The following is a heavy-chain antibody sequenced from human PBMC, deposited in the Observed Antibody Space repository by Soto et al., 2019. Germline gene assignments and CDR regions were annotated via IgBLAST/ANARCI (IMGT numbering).Heavy chain of an antibody. CDR3: ARRDDDYGDYRGAFDI. D-gene: IGHD4-17*01. V-gene: IGHV4-39*01. CDR2: IYYSGST. CDR1: GGSISSSSYY. J-gene: IGHJ3*02. Sequence: QLQLQESGPGLVKPSETLSLTCTVSGGSISSSSYYWGWIRQPPGKGLEWIGSIYYSGSTYYNPSLKSRVTISVDTSKNQFSLKLSSVTAADTAVYYCARRDDDYGDYRGAFDIWGQGTMVTVSS.